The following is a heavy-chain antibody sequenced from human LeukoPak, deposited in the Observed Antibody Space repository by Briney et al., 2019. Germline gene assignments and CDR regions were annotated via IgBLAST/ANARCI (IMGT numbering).Heavy chain of an antibody. CDR1: GFTFNNYA. CDR3: ARTLGYCSGGSCYALDAFDI. CDR2: ISYDGSNK. V-gene: IGHV3-30-3*01. D-gene: IGHD2-15*01. J-gene: IGHJ3*02. Sequence: GGSLRLSCAASGFTFNNYAMHWVRQAPGKGLEWVAVISYDGSNKYYVDSVKGRFTISRDNSKNTLYLQMNSLRAEDTAVYYCARTLGYCSGGSCYALDAFDIWGQGTLVTVSS.